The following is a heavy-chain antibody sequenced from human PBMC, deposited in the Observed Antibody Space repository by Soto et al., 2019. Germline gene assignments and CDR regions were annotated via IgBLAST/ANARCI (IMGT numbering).Heavy chain of an antibody. CDR3: ARARELQYYYYGMDV. V-gene: IGHV1-2*04. CDR2: INPNSGGT. CDR1: GYTFTGYY. D-gene: IGHD1-26*01. Sequence: ASVKVPCKASGYTFTGYYMHWVRQAPGQGLEWMGWINPNSGGTNYAQKFQGWVTMTRDTSISTAYMELSRLRSDDTAVYYCARARELQYYYYGMDVWGQGTTVTSP. J-gene: IGHJ6*02.